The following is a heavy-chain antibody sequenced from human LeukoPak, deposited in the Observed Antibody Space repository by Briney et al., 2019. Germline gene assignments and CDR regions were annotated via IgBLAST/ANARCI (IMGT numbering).Heavy chain of an antibody. J-gene: IGHJ1*01. V-gene: IGHV4-39*07. CDR3: ASGVGSSGYYYGDAEYFQH. CDR2: IYYSGST. CDR1: DGSISSSSYY. D-gene: IGHD3-22*01. Sequence: SETLSLTCTVSDGSISSSSYYWGWIRQPPGKGLEWIGSIYYSGSTNYNPSLKSRVTISVDTSKNQFSLKLSSVTAADTAVYYCASGVGSSGYYYGDAEYFQHWGQGTLVTVSS.